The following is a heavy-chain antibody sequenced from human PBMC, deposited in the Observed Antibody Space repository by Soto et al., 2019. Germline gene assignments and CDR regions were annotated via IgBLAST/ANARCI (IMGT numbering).Heavy chain of an antibody. CDR2: IIPIFGTA. J-gene: IGHJ6*02. D-gene: IGHD1-7*01. Sequence: ASVKVSCKASGGTFSSYAISWVRQAPGQGLEWMGGIIPIFGTANYAQKFQGRVTITADESTSTAYMELSSLRSEDTAVYYCAGFLGITGTTEVPHYYYGMDVWGQGTTVTVSS. CDR3: AGFLGITGTTEVPHYYYGMDV. CDR1: GGTFSSYA. V-gene: IGHV1-69*13.